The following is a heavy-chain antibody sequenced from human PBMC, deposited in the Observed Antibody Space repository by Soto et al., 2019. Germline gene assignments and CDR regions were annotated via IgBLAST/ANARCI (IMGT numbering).Heavy chain of an antibody. CDR2: IIPIFGTA. Sequence: GASVKVSCKASGGTFSSYAISWVRQAPGQGLEWMGGIIPIFGTANYAQKFQGRVTITADESTSTAYMELSSLRSEDTAVYYCARYCSGGSCYPLKKSRMDVWGQGTTVTVSS. V-gene: IGHV1-69*13. CDR1: GGTFSSYA. D-gene: IGHD2-15*01. CDR3: ARYCSGGSCYPLKKSRMDV. J-gene: IGHJ6*02.